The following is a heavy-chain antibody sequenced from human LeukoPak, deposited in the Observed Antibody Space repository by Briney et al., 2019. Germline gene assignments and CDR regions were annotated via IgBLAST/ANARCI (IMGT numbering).Heavy chain of an antibody. V-gene: IGHV3-21*01. CDR1: GFSFITYN. Sequence: GGSLRLSCAASGFSFITYNMNWVRQAPGKGLEWVSSISSTSSYIYYADSVKGRFTISRDNAKNSLYLQMNRLRAEDTAVYYCARGEGGNSVTAAAGYWGQGTLVTVSS. D-gene: IGHD5/OR15-5a*01. CDR3: ARGEGGNSVTAAAGY. J-gene: IGHJ4*02. CDR2: ISSTSSYI.